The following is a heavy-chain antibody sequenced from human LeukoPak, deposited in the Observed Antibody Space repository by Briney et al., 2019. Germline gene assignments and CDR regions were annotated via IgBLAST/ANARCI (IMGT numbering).Heavy chain of an antibody. D-gene: IGHD1-14*01. V-gene: IGHV3-11*01. CDR1: GFTFSDYY. CDR2: ISIIGSTI. CDR3: ARSTGSRYYYMDV. Sequence: GGSLRLSCAASGFTFSDYYMSWIRQAPGKGLEWVSYISIIGSTIYYADSVKGRFTISRDNAKNSLYLQMNSPRAEDTAVYYCARSTGSRYYYMDVWGKGTTVTVSS. J-gene: IGHJ6*03.